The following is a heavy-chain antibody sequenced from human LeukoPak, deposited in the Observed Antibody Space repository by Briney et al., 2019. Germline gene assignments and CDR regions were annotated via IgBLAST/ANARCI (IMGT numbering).Heavy chain of an antibody. Sequence: PSETLSLTCAVSGYAVSSSNWWGWIRPPPGKGLEWFGYIYYSGSTDYNPSLKSRVTMSIDTSKNKFCLKVSSVAAVDTAVYYCARVWFGGYAMDVWGQGKTVTVSS. D-gene: IGHD3-10*01. J-gene: IGHJ6*02. CDR1: GYAVSSSNW. CDR2: IYYSGST. CDR3: ARVWFGGYAMDV. V-gene: IGHV4-28*03.